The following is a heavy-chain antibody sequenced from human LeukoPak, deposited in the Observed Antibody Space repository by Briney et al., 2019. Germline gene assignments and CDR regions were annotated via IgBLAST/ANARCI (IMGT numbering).Heavy chain of an antibody. V-gene: IGHV3-23*01. J-gene: IGHJ4*02. CDR2: ISGSGGST. D-gene: IGHD6-19*01. CDR1: GFTFSSYA. Sequence: GGSLRLSCAASGFTFSSYAMCWVRQAPGKGLEWVSAISGSGGSTYYADSVKGRFTISRDNSKNSLYLQMNGLRTEDTALYYCAKEGTIPVAAYFDYWGQGTLVTVSS. CDR3: AKEGTIPVAAYFDY.